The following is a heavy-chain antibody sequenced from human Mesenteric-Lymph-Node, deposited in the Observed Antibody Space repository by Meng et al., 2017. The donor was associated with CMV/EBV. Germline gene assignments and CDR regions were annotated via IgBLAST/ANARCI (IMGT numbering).Heavy chain of an antibody. CDR2: IYYSGST. Sequence: QLQLQESGPGLVKPSEPLSLTCTLSGGSISSSSYYWGWIRQPPGKGLEWIGSIYYSGSTYYNPSLKSRVTISVDTSKNQFSLKLSSVTAADTAVYYCARDGDYYDSSGYNPFDYWGQGTLVTVSS. J-gene: IGHJ4*02. D-gene: IGHD3-22*01. CDR1: GGSISSSSYY. V-gene: IGHV4-39*07. CDR3: ARDGDYYDSSGYNPFDY.